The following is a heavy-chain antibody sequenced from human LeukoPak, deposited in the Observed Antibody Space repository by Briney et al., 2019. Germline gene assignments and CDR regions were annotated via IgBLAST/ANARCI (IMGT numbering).Heavy chain of an antibody. CDR2: IASETYGGTA. J-gene: IGHJ4*02. Sequence: GGSLRLSCVVSGFTFGDYAMTWVRQAPGEGLEWVGFIASETYGGTAEYAASVKGRFIISRHDSKSIAYLQMNSLKTEDTAVYYCTRDQTPYYWGQGTLVTVSS. CDR1: GFTFGDYA. V-gene: IGHV3-49*04. CDR3: TRDQTPYY.